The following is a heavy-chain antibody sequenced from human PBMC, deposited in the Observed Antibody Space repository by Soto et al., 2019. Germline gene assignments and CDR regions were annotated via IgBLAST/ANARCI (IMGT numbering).Heavy chain of an antibody. CDR3: AMVDVYVTPSPQDV. CDR2: INTYNGNT. J-gene: IGHJ6*02. V-gene: IGHV1-18*01. Sequence: QVQLVQSGAEVKNPGASVKVSCKASGYTFTRYGIGWARQAPGQGLEWMGWINTYNGNTNYAQNVQGRVTLTTDTSTRTAYMELRSLRSNDTAIYYCAMVDVYVTPSPQDVWGQGTTVIVCS. CDR1: GYTFTRYG. D-gene: IGHD3-16*01.